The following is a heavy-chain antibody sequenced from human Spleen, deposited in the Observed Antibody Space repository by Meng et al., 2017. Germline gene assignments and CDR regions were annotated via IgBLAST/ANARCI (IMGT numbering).Heavy chain of an antibody. D-gene: IGHD5-24*01. Sequence: VQLVQSGAELKEPGASVRISCKTSGYTFTNYQTDWVRQAPGQGLEWMGWVNPNHGGASYAQKFQGRLTMTIDTSTTTVYMELRSLRSDDSALYYCARGGRDKNVVILYPYFDPWGPGTLVTVSS. J-gene: IGHJ5*02. CDR3: ARGGRDKNVVILYPYFDP. V-gene: IGHV1-18*01. CDR1: GYTFTNYQ. CDR2: VNPNHGGA.